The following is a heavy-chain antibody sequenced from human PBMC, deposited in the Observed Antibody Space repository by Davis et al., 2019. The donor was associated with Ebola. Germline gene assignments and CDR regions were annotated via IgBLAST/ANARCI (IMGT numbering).Heavy chain of an antibody. V-gene: IGHV1-3*01. CDR2: INAGNGNT. CDR3: ARGAAYHYYFDY. CDR1: GYIFTLYA. D-gene: IGHD2-15*01. J-gene: IGHJ4*03. Sequence: AASVKVSCKASGYIFTLYAIHWVRQAPGQRLEWMGWINAGNGNTKYSQKFQGRVTITRDTSASTAYMELSSLRSEDTAVYYCARGAAYHYYFDYWGQGTMVTVSS.